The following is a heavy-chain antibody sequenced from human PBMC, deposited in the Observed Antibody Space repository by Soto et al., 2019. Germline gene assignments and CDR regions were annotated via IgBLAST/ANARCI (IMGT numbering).Heavy chain of an antibody. CDR1: GGTFSSYA. CDR3: ARGPYSGSYYYYYYYYMDV. D-gene: IGHD1-26*01. CDR2: IIPIFGTA. V-gene: IGHV1-69*13. Sequence: ASVKVSCKASGGTFSSYAISWVRQAPGQGLEWMGGIIPIFGTANYAQKFQGRVTITADESTSTAYMELSSLRSEDTAVYYCARGPYSGSYYYYYYYYMDVWGKGTTVTVSS. J-gene: IGHJ6*03.